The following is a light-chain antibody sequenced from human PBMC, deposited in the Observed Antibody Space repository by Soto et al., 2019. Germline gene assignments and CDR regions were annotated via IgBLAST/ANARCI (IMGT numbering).Light chain of an antibody. CDR3: QQYGSSPVA. CDR2: GAS. Sequence: IVLTQSPGTLSLSPGERATLSCMASQSVSRSYLAWYQQKPGQAPRHLIYGASSRATGIPDRFSGSGSGTDFTLTISRLEPEDLAVYYCQQYGSSPVACGGGTKVEIK. CDR1: QSVSRSY. J-gene: IGKJ4*01. V-gene: IGKV3-20*01.